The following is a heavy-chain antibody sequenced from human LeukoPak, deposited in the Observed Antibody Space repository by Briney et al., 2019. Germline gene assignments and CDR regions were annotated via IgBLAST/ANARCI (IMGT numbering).Heavy chain of an antibody. Sequence: PSETLSLTCAVSGGSISTYYWSWIRQAPGKGLEWIGNIHNIENINYNPSLKSRVTILLDTSKNQFSLKLSSVTAADTAVYYCANSIDFDYGDYYFDYWGQGALVTISS. D-gene: IGHD4-17*01. CDR2: IHNIENI. V-gene: IGHV4-59*08. CDR3: ANSIDFDYGDYYFDY. J-gene: IGHJ4*02. CDR1: GGSISTYY.